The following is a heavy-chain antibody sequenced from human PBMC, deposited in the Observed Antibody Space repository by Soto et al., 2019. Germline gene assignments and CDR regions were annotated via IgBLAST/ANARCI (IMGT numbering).Heavy chain of an antibody. CDR1: GFTFSSYG. V-gene: IGHV3-30*18. Sequence: GGSLRLSCAASGFTFSSYGMHWVRQAPGKGLEWVAVISYDGSNKYYADSVKGRFTISRDNSKNTLYLQMNSLRAEDTAVYYCAKDQGDGYNSPRRYYYYGMDVWGQGTTVTVSS. J-gene: IGHJ6*02. CDR3: AKDQGDGYNSPRRYYYYGMDV. CDR2: ISYDGSNK. D-gene: IGHD2-21*01.